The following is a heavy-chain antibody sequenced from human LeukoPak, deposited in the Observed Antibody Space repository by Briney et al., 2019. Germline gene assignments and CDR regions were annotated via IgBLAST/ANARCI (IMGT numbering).Heavy chain of an antibody. CDR2: IKQDGSEK. Sequence: PGGSLSLSCAASGFTFSSYWKSWVRQAPGKGLEWVANIKQDGSEKYYVDSVKGRFTISRDNAKKSLYLQMNSLRAEDTAVYYCARPMDYGDNFDYWGQGTLVTVSS. V-gene: IGHV3-7*03. J-gene: IGHJ4*02. CDR1: GFTFSSYW. CDR3: ARPMDYGDNFDY. D-gene: IGHD4-17*01.